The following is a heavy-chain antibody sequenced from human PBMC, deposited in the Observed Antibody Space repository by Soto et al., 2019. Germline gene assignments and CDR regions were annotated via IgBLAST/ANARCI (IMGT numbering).Heavy chain of an antibody. Sequence: PSETLSLTCTVSGGSIGSYYWNWIRQPPGKGLEWIGSIYYSGSTNYNPSLKSRVTISVDTSKNQFSLKLSSVTAADTAVYYCARNIGYYYDSSGPFDYWGQGTLVTVSS. D-gene: IGHD3-22*01. CDR3: ARNIGYYYDSSGPFDY. J-gene: IGHJ4*02. V-gene: IGHV4-59*08. CDR1: GGSIGSYY. CDR2: IYYSGST.